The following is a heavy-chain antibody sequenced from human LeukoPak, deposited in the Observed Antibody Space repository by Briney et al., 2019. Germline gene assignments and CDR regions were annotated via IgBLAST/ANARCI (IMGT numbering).Heavy chain of an antibody. Sequence: SETLSLTCSVSGGSISSYYWSWIRQPPGKGLEWIGYIYYSGSTNYNPSLKSRVTMSVDTSKNQFSLKLSSVTAADTAVYYCARLRPVAGYDAFDIWGHGTMVTVSS. V-gene: IGHV4-59*08. D-gene: IGHD6-19*01. CDR3: ARLRPVAGYDAFDI. CDR2: IYYSGST. CDR1: GGSISSYY. J-gene: IGHJ3*02.